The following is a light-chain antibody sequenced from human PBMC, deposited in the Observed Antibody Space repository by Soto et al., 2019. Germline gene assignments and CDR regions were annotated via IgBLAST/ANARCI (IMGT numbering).Light chain of an antibody. Sequence: IQLTHSPSSLSASLGDIVTITCRASQGISLYLAWYHQKPGKAPKLLIYAASTLQSGVPSRFSGSGSGTDFTLTISRLQPEDFAAYYCQQLNSYPWTFGQGTKVDI. CDR2: AAS. CDR3: QQLNSYPWT. J-gene: IGKJ1*01. CDR1: QGISLY. V-gene: IGKV1-9*01.